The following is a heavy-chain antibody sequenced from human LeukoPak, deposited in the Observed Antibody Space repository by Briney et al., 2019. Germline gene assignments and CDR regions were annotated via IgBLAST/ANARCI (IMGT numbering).Heavy chain of an antibody. CDR3: AKDSTYYYGSGSYRADLN. Sequence: GGSLSLSCAASGFTFSRYAMSWVRQPAGRWLGWVSSVSGSGGSTYYEASVKSRFTISTDNYKNTLYLQLNSLRAEDTAVYYCAKDSTYYYGSGSYRADLNWGQGTLVTVSS. CDR2: VSGSGGST. J-gene: IGHJ4*02. V-gene: IGHV3-23*01. CDR1: GFTFSRYA. D-gene: IGHD3-10*01.